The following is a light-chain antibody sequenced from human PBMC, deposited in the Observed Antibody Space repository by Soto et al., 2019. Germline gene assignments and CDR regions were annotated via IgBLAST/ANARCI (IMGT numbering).Light chain of an antibody. CDR3: SSYTSSSPLV. CDR1: SSDVGGHNY. J-gene: IGLJ1*01. V-gene: IGLV2-14*01. CDR2: DDS. Sequence: QSALTQPASVSGSPGQSITISCTGTSSDVGGHNYVSWYQQHPGKAPKLMIYDDSNRPSGVSNRFSGSKSGNTASLTISGLQAEDEADYYCSSYTSSSPLVFGTGTKLTVL.